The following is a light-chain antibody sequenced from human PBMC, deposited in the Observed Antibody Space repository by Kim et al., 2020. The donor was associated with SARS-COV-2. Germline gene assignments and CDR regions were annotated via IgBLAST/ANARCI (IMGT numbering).Light chain of an antibody. CDR2: ANS. CDR1: SSNIGAGYD. CDR3: QSYDRSLSVV. V-gene: IGLV1-40*01. Sequence: QSVLTQPPSVSGAPGQRVTISCTGSSSNIGAGYDVHWYQLLPGTAPKLLFYANSNRPSGVPDRFSGSKSGTSASLAITGLQAEDEADYYCQSYDRSLSVVFGGGTQLTVL. J-gene: IGLJ2*01.